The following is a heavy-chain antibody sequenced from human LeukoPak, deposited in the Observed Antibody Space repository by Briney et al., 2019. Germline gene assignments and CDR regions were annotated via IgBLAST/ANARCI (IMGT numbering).Heavy chain of an antibody. CDR3: ARFPNTAMVMGLEYYYYGMDV. CDR1: GYTFTSYY. D-gene: IGHD5-18*01. CDR2: INPSGGST. Sequence: ASVKVSRKASGYTFTSYYMHWVRQAPGQGLEWMGIINPSGGSTSYAQKFQGRVTMTRDTSTSTAYMELSSLRSEDTAVYYCARFPNTAMVMGLEYYYYGMDVWGQGTTVTVSS. V-gene: IGHV1-46*01. J-gene: IGHJ6*02.